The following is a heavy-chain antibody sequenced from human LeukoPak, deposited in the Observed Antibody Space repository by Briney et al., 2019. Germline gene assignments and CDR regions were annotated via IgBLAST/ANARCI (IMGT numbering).Heavy chain of an antibody. CDR1: GYTLTELS. J-gene: IGHJ4*02. CDR3: ALWWGSYRKYFDY. D-gene: IGHD3-16*02. V-gene: IGHV1-24*01. CDR2: FDPEDGET. Sequence: GASVKVSCKVSGYTLTELSMHWVRQAPGKGLEWMGGFDPEDGETIYAQKFQGRVTMTEDTSTDTAYMELSSLRSEDTAVYYRALWWGSYRKYFDYWGQGTLVTVSS.